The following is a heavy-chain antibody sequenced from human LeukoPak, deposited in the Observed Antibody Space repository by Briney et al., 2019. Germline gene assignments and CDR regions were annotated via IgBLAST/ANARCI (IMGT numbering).Heavy chain of an antibody. V-gene: IGHV3-30-3*01. CDR1: GFTFSSYA. CDR3: ARDAGGSYFDY. Sequence: GGSLRLSCAASGFTFSSYAMHWVRQAPGKGLEWVAVISYDGSNKYYADSVKGRFTISRDNSKNTLYMQMNSLRAEDTAVYYCARDAGGSYFDYWGQGTLVTVSS. CDR2: ISYDGSNK. J-gene: IGHJ4*02. D-gene: IGHD1-26*01.